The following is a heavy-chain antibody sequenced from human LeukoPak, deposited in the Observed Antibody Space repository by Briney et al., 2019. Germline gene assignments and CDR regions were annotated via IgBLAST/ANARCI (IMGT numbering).Heavy chain of an antibody. CDR3: AREIGGGSCYPECGMDV. V-gene: IGHV1-69*06. D-gene: IGHD2-15*01. CDR2: IFPIFGTA. J-gene: IGHJ6*04. Sequence: SVKVSCKASGGTFSSYAISWVRQAPGQGLEWMGGIFPIFGTANYAQKFQGRVTITADKSTSTAYMELSSLRSEDTAVYYCAREIGGGSCYPECGMDVWGKGTTVTVSS. CDR1: GGTFSSYA.